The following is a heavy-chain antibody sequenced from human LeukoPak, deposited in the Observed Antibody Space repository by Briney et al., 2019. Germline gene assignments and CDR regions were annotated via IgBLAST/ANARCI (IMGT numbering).Heavy chain of an antibody. CDR2: IKQDGSEK. D-gene: IGHD6-19*01. V-gene: IGHV3-7*01. CDR1: GFTFSSYW. Sequence: GGSLRLSCAASGFTFSSYWMSWVRQAPGKGLEWVANIKQDGSEKYYVDSVKGRFTISRDNAKNSLYLQMNSLRAEDTAVYYCARDSSGWLNDAFDIWGQGTMVTVSS. CDR3: ARDSSGWLNDAFDI. J-gene: IGHJ3*02.